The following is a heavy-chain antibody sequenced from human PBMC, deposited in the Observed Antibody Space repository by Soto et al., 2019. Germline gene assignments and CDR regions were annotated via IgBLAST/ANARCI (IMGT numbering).Heavy chain of an antibody. CDR1: GFSFDTYN. Sequence: GGSLRLSCAASGFSFDTYNMNWVRQAPGKGLEWVSSISSGRPDIFYADSVRGRFTISRDDAKKSLFLQMNSLRADDTAVYYCARDHLGIVAGDFDLWGQGTLVTVSS. V-gene: IGHV3-21*01. CDR2: ISSGRPDI. D-gene: IGHD6-19*01. CDR3: ARDHLGIVAGDFDL. J-gene: IGHJ4*02.